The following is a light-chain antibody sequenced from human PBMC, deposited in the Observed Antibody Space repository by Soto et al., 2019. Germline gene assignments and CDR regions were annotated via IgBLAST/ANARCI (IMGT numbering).Light chain of an antibody. Sequence: DIHMTQSPSSLSASVGDRVTITCRATQTISNFLNWYQQKPGQAPKLLIYAASSLDSGVPSRFSGGYSGTDFTLTISNLQPEDFATYYCQQSYSTPITFGGGTKVEIK. V-gene: IGKV1-39*01. CDR2: AAS. J-gene: IGKJ4*01. CDR3: QQSYSTPIT. CDR1: QTISNF.